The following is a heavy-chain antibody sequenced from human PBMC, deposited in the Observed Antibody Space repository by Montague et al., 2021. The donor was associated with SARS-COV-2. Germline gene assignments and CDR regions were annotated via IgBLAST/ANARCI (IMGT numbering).Heavy chain of an antibody. V-gene: IGHV4-59*01. CDR1: GGSISSYY. D-gene: IGHD3-3*01. Sequence: SETLSLTCTVYGGSISSYYWSWIRQTPGKGMEWIGYIYYSGSTNYNPSLKSRGTISVDTSKNQFSLKLSSVTAADTAVYYWERDKTDYDFWPGYGMDVWCQGTTVTVSS. CDR2: IYYSGST. J-gene: IGHJ6*02. CDR3: ERDKTDYDFWPGYGMDV.